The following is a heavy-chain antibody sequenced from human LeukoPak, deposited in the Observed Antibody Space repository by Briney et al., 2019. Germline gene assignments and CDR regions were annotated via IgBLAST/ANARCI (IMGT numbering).Heavy chain of an antibody. CDR3: ARAEVGLFDY. D-gene: IGHD1-26*01. V-gene: IGHV1-2*02. CDR2: FNPNSGGT. CDR1: GYTFTDYY. Sequence: GASVKVSCKASGYTFTDYYMHWVRQAPGQVLVWMGWFNPNSGGTNYAQKFQGRVTMTRDTSISTAYMELSGLTVDDTAVYYCARAEVGLFDYWGQGTLVTVSS. J-gene: IGHJ4*02.